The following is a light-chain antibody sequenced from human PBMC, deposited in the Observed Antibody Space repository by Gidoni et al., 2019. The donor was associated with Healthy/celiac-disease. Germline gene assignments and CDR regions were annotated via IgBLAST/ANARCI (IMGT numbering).Light chain of an antibody. Sequence: DIQMTQSPSSLSASVGDRVTITCRASQSISSYLNWYQQKPGKAPKLLIYAASSLQSGVPSRFSGSGSGTDFTLTICSLQPEDFATYYCQQSYSTPCTFGQGTKLEIK. V-gene: IGKV1-39*01. CDR1: QSISSY. J-gene: IGKJ2*02. CDR2: AAS. CDR3: QQSYSTPCT.